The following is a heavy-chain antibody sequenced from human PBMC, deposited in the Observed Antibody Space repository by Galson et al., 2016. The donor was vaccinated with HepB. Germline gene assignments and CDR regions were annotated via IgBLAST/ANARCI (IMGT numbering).Heavy chain of an antibody. CDR2: IWPADSDT. D-gene: IGHD6-19*01. J-gene: IGHJ5*02. Sequence: QSGAEVTKPGESLKISCKASGYSFNDYWVAWVRQMPGKGLELMGMIWPADSDTRYSPSFHGQVIISADKSISTAYLHWNSREASATATLYGASRPSSGWTTLVNPRGQGTLVTVSP. V-gene: IGHV5-51*01. CDR3: ASRPSSGWTTLVNP. CDR1: GYSFNDYW.